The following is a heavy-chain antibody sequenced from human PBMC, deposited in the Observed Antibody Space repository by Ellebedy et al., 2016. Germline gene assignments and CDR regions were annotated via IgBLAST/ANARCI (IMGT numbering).Heavy chain of an antibody. CDR2: INHSGSTNYNHSGST. Sequence: SETLSLTXAVYGGSFSGYYWSWIRQPPGKGLEWIGEINHSGSTNYNHSGSTNYNPSLKSRVTISVDTSKNQFSLKLSSVTAADTAVYYCARGLGDSSSWYPVSYGLDYWGQGNLVTVSS. J-gene: IGHJ4*02. V-gene: IGHV4-34*01. CDR3: ARGLGDSSSWYPVSYGLDY. D-gene: IGHD6-13*01. CDR1: GGSFSGYY.